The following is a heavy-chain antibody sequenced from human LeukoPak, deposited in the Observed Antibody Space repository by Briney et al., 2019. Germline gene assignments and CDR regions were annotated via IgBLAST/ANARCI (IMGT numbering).Heavy chain of an antibody. CDR1: GGSFSGYY. Sequence: SETLSLTCAVYGGSFSGYYWSWIRQPPGKGLEWIGEINHSGSTNYNPSLKSRVTISADTSKNQFSLKLSSVTAADTAVYYCARARNWNYPNYYYGMDVWGQGTTVTVSS. CDR2: INHSGST. CDR3: ARARNWNYPNYYYGMDV. J-gene: IGHJ6*02. D-gene: IGHD1-7*01. V-gene: IGHV4-34*01.